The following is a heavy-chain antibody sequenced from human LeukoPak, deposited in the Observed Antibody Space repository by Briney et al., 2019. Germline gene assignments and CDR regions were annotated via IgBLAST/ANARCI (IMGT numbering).Heavy chain of an antibody. CDR1: GFTFSNYG. CDR3: ARDVRGGAGDYDILTGFDY. Sequence: GGSLRLSCAASGFTFSNYGMSWVRQAPGKGLEWVSSISSDSSYIYYADSMKGRFTISRDNAKNSLYLQMNSLRAEDTAVYYCARDVRGGAGDYDILTGFDYWGQGTLVTVSS. J-gene: IGHJ4*02. D-gene: IGHD3-9*01. V-gene: IGHV3-21*06. CDR2: ISSDSSYI.